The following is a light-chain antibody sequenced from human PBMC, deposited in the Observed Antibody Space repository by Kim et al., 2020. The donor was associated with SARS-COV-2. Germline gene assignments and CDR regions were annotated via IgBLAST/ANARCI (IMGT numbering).Light chain of an antibody. Sequence: DIQMTQSPSTLSASVGDRVTITCRASQNVDDWVAWYQQRPGKVPKLLIYRASTLETGVPSRFSASGSGTKFTLTISNLQPDDFTTYYCQQYNAISQTFGQGTKVDIK. CDR1: QNVDDW. CDR3: QQYNAISQT. V-gene: IGKV1-5*03. J-gene: IGKJ1*01. CDR2: RAS.